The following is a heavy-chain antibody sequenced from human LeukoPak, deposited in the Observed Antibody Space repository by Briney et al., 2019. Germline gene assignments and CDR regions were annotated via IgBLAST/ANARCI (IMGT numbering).Heavy chain of an antibody. CDR3: ARVRVTMTLDYYYYMDV. D-gene: IGHD3-22*01. V-gene: IGHV1-18*01. CDR1: GYTFTSYG. CDR2: ISAYNGNT. Sequence: ASVKVSCKASGYTFTSYGISWVRQAPGQGLEWMGWISAYNGNTNYAQKLQGRVTMTTDTSTSTAYMELRSLRSDDTAVYYCARVRVTMTLDYYYYMDVWGKGTTVTVSS. J-gene: IGHJ6*03.